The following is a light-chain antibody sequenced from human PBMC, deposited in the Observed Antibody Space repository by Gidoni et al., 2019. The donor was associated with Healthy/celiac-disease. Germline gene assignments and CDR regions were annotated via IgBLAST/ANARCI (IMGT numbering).Light chain of an antibody. CDR2: DAS. J-gene: IGKJ4*01. V-gene: IGKV1-33*01. CDR3: QQYDNLLLT. Sequence: DIQMTQSPSSLSASVGYRVTITCQASQDISNYLNWYQQKPGKAPKLLIYDASNLETGVPSRFSGSGSGTDFTFTISSLQPEVIATYYCQQYDNLLLTFGGGTKVEIK. CDR1: QDISNY.